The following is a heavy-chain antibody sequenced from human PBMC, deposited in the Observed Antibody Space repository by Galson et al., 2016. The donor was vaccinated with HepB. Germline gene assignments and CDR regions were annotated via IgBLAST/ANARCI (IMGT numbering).Heavy chain of an antibody. CDR2: IWSDGNTK. CDR1: GLTFSRGG. J-gene: IGHJ4*02. Sequence: SLRLSCAASGLTFSRGGMHWVRQPPGKGLEWVAVIWSDGNTKFYADSVKGRFTISRDNSKNTLFLQTNSLRAEDTAVYYCARAHTIMLNYFDYWGQGTLVTVSS. V-gene: IGHV3-33*01. D-gene: IGHD3-16*01. CDR3: ARAHTIMLNYFDY.